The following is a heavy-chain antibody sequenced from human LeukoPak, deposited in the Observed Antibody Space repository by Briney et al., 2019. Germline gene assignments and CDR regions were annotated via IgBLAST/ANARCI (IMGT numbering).Heavy chain of an antibody. Sequence: GGSLRLSCAASGFTFSSYWMSWVRQAPGKGLEWVANIKQDGSEKYNVDSVKGRFTISRDNAKNSVHLQMNSLRAEDTAVYYCARDSIAVAVPRVFDIWGQGTMVTVSS. CDR3: ARDSIAVAVPRVFDI. D-gene: IGHD6-19*01. CDR1: GFTFSSYW. J-gene: IGHJ3*02. CDR2: IKQDGSEK. V-gene: IGHV3-7*01.